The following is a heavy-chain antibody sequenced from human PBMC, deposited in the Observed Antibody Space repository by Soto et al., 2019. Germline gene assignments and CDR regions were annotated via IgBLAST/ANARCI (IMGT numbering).Heavy chain of an antibody. CDR3: AKHWSTAAAVIHTFDY. CDR1: GGSINSDY. V-gene: IGHV4-59*08. D-gene: IGHD2-2*01. J-gene: IGHJ4*02. CDR2: VYRGGA. Sequence: SETLSLTCTVSGGSINSDYWSWIRQAPGKGLEWIGYVYRGGANYNPSLKSRGTISIDTSKNQMSLTLTSVTAADTALYFCAKHWSTAAAVIHTFDYWGQGTLVTVSS.